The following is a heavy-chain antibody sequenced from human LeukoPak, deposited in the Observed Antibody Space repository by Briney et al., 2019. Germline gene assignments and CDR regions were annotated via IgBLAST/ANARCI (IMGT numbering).Heavy chain of an antibody. CDR3: ASDHPVSRSQWFGELRFDY. V-gene: IGHV3-23*01. D-gene: IGHD3-10*01. Sequence: GGSLRLSCAASGFTFSSYAMSWVRQAPGKGLEWVSAISGSGGSTYYADSVKGRFTISRDNSKNTLYLQMNSLRAEDTAVYYCASDHPVSRSQWFGELRFDYWGQGTLVTVSS. CDR2: ISGSGGST. CDR1: GFTFSSYA. J-gene: IGHJ4*02.